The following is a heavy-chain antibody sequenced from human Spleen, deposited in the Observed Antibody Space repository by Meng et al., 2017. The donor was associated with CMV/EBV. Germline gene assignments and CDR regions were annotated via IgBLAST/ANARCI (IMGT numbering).Heavy chain of an antibody. Sequence: GSLRLSCAVYGGSFSGYYWSWIRQPPGKGLEWIGEINHSGSTNYNPSLKSRVTISVDTSKNQFSLKLSSVTAADTAVYYCARAGGIVVVPAAILGNWFDPWGQGTLVTVSS. CDR3: ARAGGIVVVPAAILGNWFDP. CDR1: GGSFSGYY. V-gene: IGHV4-34*01. J-gene: IGHJ5*02. D-gene: IGHD2-2*02. CDR2: INHSGST.